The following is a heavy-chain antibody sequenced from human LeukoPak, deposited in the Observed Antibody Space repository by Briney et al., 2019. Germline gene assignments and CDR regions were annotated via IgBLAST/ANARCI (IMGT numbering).Heavy chain of an antibody. CDR1: GGSFSGYS. V-gene: IGHV4-34*01. D-gene: IGHD3-22*01. CDR2: INHSGST. J-gene: IGHJ3*02. Sequence: SETLSLTCVVFGGSFSGYSWSWIRQPPGKGLEWIGEINHSGSTDYNPSLKSRVTISIDTSKNRFSLKLSSVTAADTAVYYCAINSSGYLLGGDAFDIWGQGTMVTVSS. CDR3: AINSSGYLLGGDAFDI.